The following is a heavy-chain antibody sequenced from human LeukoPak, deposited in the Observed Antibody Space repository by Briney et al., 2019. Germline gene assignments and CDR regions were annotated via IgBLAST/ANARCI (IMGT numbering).Heavy chain of an antibody. Sequence: GGSLRLSCAASGFTFSSYAMSWVRQAPGKGLGWVSAISGSGGSAYYADSVKGRFTISRDNSKNTLYLQMNSLRAEDTAVYHCANIARDGRYRDYWGQGTLVTVSS. CDR2: ISGSGGSA. CDR1: GFTFSSYA. V-gene: IGHV3-23*01. CDR3: ANIARDGRYRDY. J-gene: IGHJ4*02. D-gene: IGHD1-26*01.